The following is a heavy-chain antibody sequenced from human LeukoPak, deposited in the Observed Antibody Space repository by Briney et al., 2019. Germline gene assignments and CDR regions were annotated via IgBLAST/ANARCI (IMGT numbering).Heavy chain of an antibody. CDR2: ISYHGINK. CDR1: GFGFSSYA. Sequence: PGGSLRLSCGASGLTSGFGFSSYAMHWVRQAPGKGLEWVAVISYHGINKYCADSVKGRFTISRDNSKNTLYLESNTLRAEDTGLYYCAREGCGGDCCRSGMDVWGQGTTVIVSS. V-gene: IGHV3-30-3*01. CDR3: AREGCGGDCCRSGMDV. J-gene: IGHJ6*02. D-gene: IGHD2-21*02.